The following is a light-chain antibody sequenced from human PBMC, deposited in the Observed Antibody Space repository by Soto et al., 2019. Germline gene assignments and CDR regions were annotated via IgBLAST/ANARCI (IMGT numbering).Light chain of an antibody. V-gene: IGKV3-20*01. CDR3: QQYSKSPLT. Sequence: EIVLTHSPDTLSLSPGERATLSCRASESVSNNYLAWYQQKPGQAPRLVIYGASSRATGIPDRFSGSGSGTDFTLTISRLEPEDFPVYYCQQYSKSPLTFGKGTKVDIK. CDR2: GAS. CDR1: ESVSNNY. J-gene: IGKJ1*01.